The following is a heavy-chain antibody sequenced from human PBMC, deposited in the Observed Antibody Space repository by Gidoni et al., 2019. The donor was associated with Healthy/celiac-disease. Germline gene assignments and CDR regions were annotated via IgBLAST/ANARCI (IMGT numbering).Heavy chain of an antibody. D-gene: IGHD4-17*01. CDR1: GYSISSGYY. CDR2: IYHSGST. CDR3: ARSTTVTSGGDFDY. J-gene: IGHJ4*02. V-gene: IGHV4-38-2*01. Sequence: QVQLQESGPGLVKPSETLSLTCAVSGYSISSGYYWGWIRQPPGKGLEWIGSIYHSGSTYYNPSLKSRVTISVDTSKNQFSLKLSSVTAADTAAYYCARSTTVTSGGDFDYWGQGTLVTVSS.